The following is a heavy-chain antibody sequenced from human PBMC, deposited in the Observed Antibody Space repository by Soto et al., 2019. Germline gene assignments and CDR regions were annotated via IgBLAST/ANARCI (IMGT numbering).Heavy chain of an antibody. V-gene: IGHV3-53*02. CDR3: ARKSDSSPVPEADGV. CDR1: GFSFGSNY. D-gene: IGHD2-8*01. J-gene: IGHJ4*02. CDR2: IYSNGDT. Sequence: EVQLVETGGGLIQPGGSLRLSCAASGFSFGSNYMTWVRQSPGKGLEWVSRIYSNGDTDYADSVKGRFSISRDNFKNTLYLQLNNLRAEDTAVYHCARKSDSSPVPEADGVWGRGTLVTVSS.